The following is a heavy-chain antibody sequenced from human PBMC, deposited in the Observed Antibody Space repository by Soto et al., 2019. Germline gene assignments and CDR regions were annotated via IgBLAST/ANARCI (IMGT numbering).Heavy chain of an antibody. J-gene: IGHJ4*02. Sequence: GGSLILSCAASGFTISSYAMHWVRQAPGKGLEWVAVISYDGSNKYYADSVKGRFTISRDNSKNTLYLQMNSLRAEDTAVYYCARVKAPITMIVVVIHTAEFDYWAQGTLVTVSS. CDR1: GFTISSYA. V-gene: IGHV3-30-3*01. D-gene: IGHD3-22*01. CDR3: ARVKAPITMIVVVIHTAEFDY. CDR2: ISYDGSNK.